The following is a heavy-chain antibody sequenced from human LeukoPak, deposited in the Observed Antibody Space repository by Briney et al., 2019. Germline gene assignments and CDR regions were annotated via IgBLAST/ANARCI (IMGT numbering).Heavy chain of an antibody. D-gene: IGHD5-18*01. V-gene: IGHV4-59*01. CDR1: GGSISSYY. J-gene: IGHJ4*02. CDR3: ARAVVGYSYGYFDY. Sequence: SETLSLTCTVSGGSISSYYWSWIRQSPGQGLEWMGNIYYSGSTNYNHSLKRRVTISVDTSKHQFSLKLSSVTAADTAVYYCARAVVGYSYGYFDYWGQGTLVTVSS. CDR2: IYYSGST.